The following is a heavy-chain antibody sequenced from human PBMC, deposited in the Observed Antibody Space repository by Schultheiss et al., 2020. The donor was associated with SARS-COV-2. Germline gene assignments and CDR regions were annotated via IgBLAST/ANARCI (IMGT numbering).Heavy chain of an antibody. CDR1: GGSISSYY. CDR3: ARQGPTYYYDSSGYSNWFDP. J-gene: IGHJ5*02. CDR2: IYHSGST. V-gene: IGHV4-39*01. Sequence: SETLSLTCTVSGGSISSYYWSWIRQPPGKGLEWIGSIYHSGSTYYNPSLKSRVTISVDTSKNQFSLKLSSVTAADTAVYYCARQGPTYYYDSSGYSNWFDPWGQGTLVTVSS. D-gene: IGHD3-22*01.